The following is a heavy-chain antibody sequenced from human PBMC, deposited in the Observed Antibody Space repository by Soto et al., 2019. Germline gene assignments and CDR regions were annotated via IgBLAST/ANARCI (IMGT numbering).Heavy chain of an antibody. Sequence: PGGSLRLSCAASGFKFSNYAMSWVRQAPGKGLEWVSLISATGDGTYYADSVKGRFTISRDNSHNTLYLQVHSLTAEDTAVYYCAKDRRAGGNSAFYFDFWGQGAQVTVSS. V-gene: IGHV3-23*01. J-gene: IGHJ4*02. CDR2: ISATGDGT. D-gene: IGHD3-16*01. CDR3: AKDRRAGGNSAFYFDF. CDR1: GFKFSNYA.